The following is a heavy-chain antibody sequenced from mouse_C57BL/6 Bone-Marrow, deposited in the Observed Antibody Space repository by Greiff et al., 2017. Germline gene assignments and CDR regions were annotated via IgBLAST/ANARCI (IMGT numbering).Heavy chain of an antibody. Sequence: LEESGAELVKPGASVKLSCKASGYTFTEYTIHWVKQRSGQGLEWIGWFYPGSGSIKYNEKFKDKATLTADKSSSTVYMELSRLTSEDSAVYFCARHEDYGSNYWYFDVWGTGTTVTVSS. CDR2: FYPGSGSI. J-gene: IGHJ1*03. CDR1: GYTFTEYT. CDR3: ARHEDYGSNYWYFDV. V-gene: IGHV1-62-2*01. D-gene: IGHD1-1*01.